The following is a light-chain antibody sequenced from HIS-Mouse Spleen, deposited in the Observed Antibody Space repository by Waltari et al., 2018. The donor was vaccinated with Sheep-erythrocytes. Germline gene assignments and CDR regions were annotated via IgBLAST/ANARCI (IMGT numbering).Light chain of an antibody. CDR3: QVWDSSTVV. J-gene: IGLJ2*01. CDR1: NIGSKN. Sequence: SYELTQPLSVSVALGRTARITCGGNNIGSKNVHWYQQKPGQAPVLVIYRDSNRPSGLPERFSGSNSGNTATLTISRAQAGDEADYYCQVWDSSTVVFGGGTKLTVL. V-gene: IGLV3-9*01. CDR2: RDS.